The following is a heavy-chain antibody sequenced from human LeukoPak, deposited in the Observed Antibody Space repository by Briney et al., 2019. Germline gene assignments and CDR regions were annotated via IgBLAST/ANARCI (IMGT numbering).Heavy chain of an antibody. CDR2: IYSGGST. Sequence: GGSLRLSCAASGFTFSSYAMHWVRQAPGKGLEWVSVIYSGGSTFYADSVKGRFTISRDNSKNTLYLQMNGLRAEDTAVYYCARNNWFDAWGQGTLVTVSS. V-gene: IGHV3-53*01. CDR3: ARNNWFDA. CDR1: GFTFSSYA. J-gene: IGHJ5*02.